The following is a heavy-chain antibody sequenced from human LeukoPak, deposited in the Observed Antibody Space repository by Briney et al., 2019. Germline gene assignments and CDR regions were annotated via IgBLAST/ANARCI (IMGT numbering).Heavy chain of an antibody. CDR1: GFTFSSYA. CDR2: ISYDGSNK. Sequence: GGSLRLSCAASGFTFSSYAMHWVRQAPGKGLEWVAVISYDGSNKYYADSVKGRLTISRDNSKNTLYLQMNSLRAEDTAVYYCARADYGGNSGAFDIWGQGTMVTVSS. D-gene: IGHD4-23*01. CDR3: ARADYGGNSGAFDI. J-gene: IGHJ3*02. V-gene: IGHV3-30*04.